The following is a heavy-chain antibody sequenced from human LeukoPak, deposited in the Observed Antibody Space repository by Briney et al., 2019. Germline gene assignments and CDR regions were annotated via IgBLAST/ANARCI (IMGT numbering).Heavy chain of an antibody. D-gene: IGHD4-17*01. CDR1: GYSISSGYY. J-gene: IGHJ6*03. CDR3: ARDPPDYGNDYYMDV. CDR2: NYHSGST. Sequence: SETLSLTCTVSGYSISSGYYWGWIRQPPGKGLEWIGSNYHSGSTYYNPSLKSRVTISVDTSKNQFSLKLSSVTAADTAVYYCARDPPDYGNDYYMDVWGKGTTVTISS. V-gene: IGHV4-38-2*02.